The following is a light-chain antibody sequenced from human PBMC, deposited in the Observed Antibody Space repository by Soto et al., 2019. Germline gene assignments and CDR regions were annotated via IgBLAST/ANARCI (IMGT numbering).Light chain of an antibody. Sequence: EIVLTQSPGTLSLSPGERATLSCRASQSVSKYLAWYQQRPGQAPRLLLHDASSRATGIPARFSGSGSGTDFTLTSSRLDAEDVAVYYCQQCSTSKTFGQGTKVEMK. V-gene: IGKV3-11*01. CDR2: DAS. CDR3: QQCSTSKT. J-gene: IGKJ1*01. CDR1: QSVSKY.